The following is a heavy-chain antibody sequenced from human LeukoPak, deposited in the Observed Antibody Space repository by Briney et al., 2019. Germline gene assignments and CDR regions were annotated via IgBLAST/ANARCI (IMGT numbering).Heavy chain of an antibody. CDR3: AKDSDYGDYDTYYYYYYYMDV. CDR2: ISGSGGST. J-gene: IGHJ6*03. D-gene: IGHD4-17*01. CDR1: GFTVSSNY. V-gene: IGHV3-23*01. Sequence: GVSLSLSCAASGFTVSSNYMSWVRQAPGKGLEWVSAISGSGGSTYYADSVKGRFTISRDNSKNTLYLQMNSLRAEDTAVYYCAKDSDYGDYDTYYYYYYYMDVWGKGTTVTISS.